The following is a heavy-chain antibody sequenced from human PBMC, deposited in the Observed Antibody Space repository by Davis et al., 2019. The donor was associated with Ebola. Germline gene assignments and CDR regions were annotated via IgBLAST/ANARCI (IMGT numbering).Heavy chain of an antibody. CDR1: GGSFSGYY. D-gene: IGHD1-26*01. V-gene: IGHV4-34*01. J-gene: IGHJ4*02. Sequence: SQTLSLTCAVYGGSFSGYYWSWIRQPPGKGLEWIGEINHSGSTNYNPSLKSRVTISVDTSKNQFSLKLSSVTAADTAVYYCARVPVYSGPYFSFDYWGQGTLVTVSS. CDR2: INHSGST. CDR3: ARVPVYSGPYFSFDY.